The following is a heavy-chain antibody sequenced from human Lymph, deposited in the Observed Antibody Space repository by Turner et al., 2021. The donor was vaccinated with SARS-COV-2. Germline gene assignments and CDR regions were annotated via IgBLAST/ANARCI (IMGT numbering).Heavy chain of an antibody. Sequence: QLQLQESGPGLVTPSETLSLTCTVSGGSISCSGYYWGWIRQPPGKGLEWIGSIYDSGNPYYNPSLRSRVTISVDTSKNQFSLELSSVTAADTAVYYCARQRLTRYGMDVWGQGTTVTVSS. J-gene: IGHJ6*02. D-gene: IGHD2-21*02. V-gene: IGHV4-39*01. CDR3: ARQRLTRYGMDV. CDR1: GGSISCSGYY. CDR2: IYDSGNP.